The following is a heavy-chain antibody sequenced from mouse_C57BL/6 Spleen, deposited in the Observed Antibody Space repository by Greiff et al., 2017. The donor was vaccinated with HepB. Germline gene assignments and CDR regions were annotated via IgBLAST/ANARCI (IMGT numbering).Heavy chain of an antibody. V-gene: IGHV1-4*01. CDR1: GYTFTSYT. D-gene: IGHD1-1*01. Sequence: VQLQQSGAELARPGASVKMSCKASGYTFTSYTMHWVKQRPGKGLEWIGYINPSSGYTKYKQKFKDKATLTADKSSSTAYMQLSSLTSEDSAVYYCARSLYYGSSEAWFAYWGQGTRVTVSA. CDR3: ARSLYYGSSEAWFAY. CDR2: INPSSGYT. J-gene: IGHJ3*01.